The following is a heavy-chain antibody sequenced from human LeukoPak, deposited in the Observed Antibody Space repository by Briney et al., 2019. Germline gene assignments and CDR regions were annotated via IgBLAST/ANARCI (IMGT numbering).Heavy chain of an antibody. CDR3: ARSERYCSSTSCYWGDYYYYMDV. Sequence: SVKVSCKASGGTFSSYAISWVRQAPGQGLEWMGGIIPIFGTANYAQKLQGRVTMTTDTSTSTAYMELRSLKSDDTAVYYCARSERYCSSTSCYWGDYYYYMDVWGKGTTVTVSS. D-gene: IGHD2-2*01. CDR2: IIPIFGTA. CDR1: GGTFSSYA. J-gene: IGHJ6*03. V-gene: IGHV1-69*05.